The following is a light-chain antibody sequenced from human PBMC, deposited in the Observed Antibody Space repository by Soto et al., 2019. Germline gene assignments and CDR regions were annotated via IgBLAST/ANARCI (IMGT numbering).Light chain of an antibody. Sequence: DIKMTQSPSTLSASVEDRVTITPRASQSITTFLAWYQQKPGKAPQILIYDASKLEPGVPSRLSGGGSGTEFTLTISSLQPDDFATYNCQQYSTYPLTFGGGTKVDIK. CDR1: QSITTF. J-gene: IGKJ4*01. CDR2: DAS. CDR3: QQYSTYPLT. V-gene: IGKV1-5*01.